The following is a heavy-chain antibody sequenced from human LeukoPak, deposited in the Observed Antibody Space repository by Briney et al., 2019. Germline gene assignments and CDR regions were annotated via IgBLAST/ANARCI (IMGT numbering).Heavy chain of an antibody. J-gene: IGHJ4*02. CDR1: GFAFDSYA. CDR2: IRGSGVNK. D-gene: IGHD3-22*01. CDR3: AKVPFDKSGYYYFDY. V-gene: IGHV3-23*01. Sequence: GGSLRLSCVASGFAFDSYAMIWVRHGPGKGLEWVSDIRGSGVNKYYADSVKGRFTISRDNSKNTLYLQMNSLRAEDTAVYYCAKVPFDKSGYYYFDYWGQGTLVTVSS.